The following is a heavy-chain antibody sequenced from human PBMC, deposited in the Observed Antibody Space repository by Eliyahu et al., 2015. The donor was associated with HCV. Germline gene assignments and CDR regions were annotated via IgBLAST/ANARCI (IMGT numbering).Heavy chain of an antibody. CDR1: GGTFSSXA. Sequence: QVQLVQSGAEVKKPGSSVKVSCKASGGTFSSXAISWVRQAPGQGLEGMGGIIPIFGTANYAQKFQGRVTITADESTSTAYMELSSLRSEDTAVYYCARQYDSSGYYVGGFDYWGQGTLVTVSS. CDR3: ARQYDSSGYYVGGFDY. J-gene: IGHJ4*02. CDR2: IIPIFGTA. V-gene: IGHV1-69*01. D-gene: IGHD3-22*01.